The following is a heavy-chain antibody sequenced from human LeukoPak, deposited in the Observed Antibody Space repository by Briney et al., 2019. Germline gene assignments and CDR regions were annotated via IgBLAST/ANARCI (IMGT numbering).Heavy chain of an antibody. J-gene: IGHJ4*02. D-gene: IGHD6-6*01. CDR2: IRHDETNS. CDR3: AKEYTPSSPLGELDS. CDR1: GFTFSNYW. V-gene: IGHV3-30*02. Sequence: GGSLRLSCAASGFTFSNYWMSWVRQAPGKGLEWVAVIRHDETNSFYAGSVQGRFTISRDTSKKLLYLQMNSLRVEDTAVYYCAKEYTPSSPLGELDSWGQGTLVTVSS.